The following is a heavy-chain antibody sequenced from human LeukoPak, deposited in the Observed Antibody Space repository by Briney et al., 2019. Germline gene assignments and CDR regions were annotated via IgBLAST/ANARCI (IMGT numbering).Heavy chain of an antibody. CDR1: GYTFTSYG. D-gene: IGHD5-12*01. CDR3: ARRGYDLSYYYYYYMDV. J-gene: IGHJ6*03. CDR2: ISAYNGNT. Sequence: ASVKVSXKASGYTFTSYGISWVRQAPGQGLEWMGWISAYNGNTNYAQKLQGRVTMTTDTSTSTAYMELRSLRSDDTAVYYCARRGYDLSYYYYYYMDVWGKGTTVTVSS. V-gene: IGHV1-18*01.